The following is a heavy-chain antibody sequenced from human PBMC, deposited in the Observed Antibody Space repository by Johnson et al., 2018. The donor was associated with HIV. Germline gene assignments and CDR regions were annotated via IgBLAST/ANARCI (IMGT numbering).Heavy chain of an antibody. CDR3: ARTSIRTSDTVAFDI. J-gene: IGHJ3*02. Sequence: QVQLVESGGGVVQPGRSLRLSCAASGFTFSSYAMHWVRQAPGKGLEWVSLMSFDGSNKDYADSVKGRFTISRDNSKNTLYLQMNSLRAEDTAVYYCARTSIRTSDTVAFDIWGQGTMVTVSS. CDR1: GFTFSSYA. CDR2: MSFDGSNK. V-gene: IGHV3-30*04. D-gene: IGHD4-17*01.